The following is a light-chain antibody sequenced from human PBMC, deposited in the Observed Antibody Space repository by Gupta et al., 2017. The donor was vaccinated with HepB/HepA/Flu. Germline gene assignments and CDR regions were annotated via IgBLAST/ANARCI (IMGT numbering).Light chain of an antibody. CDR2: GNS. CDR1: SSDIGAGYD. V-gene: IGLV1-40*01. J-gene: IGLJ3*02. Sequence: QSVLTQPPSVSGAPGQRVTFSCTGSSSDIGAGYDVHWYQQLPGTAPKLLIYGNSNRPSGVPDRISGSKSGTSASLAITGLQAEDEADYYCQSYDSSLSGSVFGGGTKLTVL. CDR3: QSYDSSLSGSV.